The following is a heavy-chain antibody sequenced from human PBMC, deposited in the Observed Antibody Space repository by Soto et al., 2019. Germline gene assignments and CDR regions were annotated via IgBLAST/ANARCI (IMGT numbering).Heavy chain of an antibody. J-gene: IGHJ4*02. CDR3: ARGVHYYDSSGYYGSYSDY. CDR2: IYYSGST. CDR1: GGSISRGGYY. D-gene: IGHD3-22*01. V-gene: IGHV4-31*03. Sequence: SETLSLTCTVSGGSISRGGYYWSWIRQHPGKGLEWIGYIYYSGSTYYNPSLKSRVTISVDTSKNQFSLKLSSVTAADTAVYYCARGVHYYDSSGYYGSYSDYWGQGTLVTVSS.